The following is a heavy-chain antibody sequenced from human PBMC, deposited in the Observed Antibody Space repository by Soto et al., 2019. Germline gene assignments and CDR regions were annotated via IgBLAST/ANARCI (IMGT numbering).Heavy chain of an antibody. CDR3: ARAYSSPDDFDY. J-gene: IGHJ4*01. CDR1: GGTFSSYT. CDR2: IIPILGVA. D-gene: IGHD3-22*01. V-gene: IGHV1-69*02. Sequence: SGKVSCKVSGGTFSSYTISWVRQAPAQGLEGMGRIIPILGVANSAQKFQGRGTITADKSTSTAYMELSSRRSEDTAVYYCARAYSSPDDFDYWG.